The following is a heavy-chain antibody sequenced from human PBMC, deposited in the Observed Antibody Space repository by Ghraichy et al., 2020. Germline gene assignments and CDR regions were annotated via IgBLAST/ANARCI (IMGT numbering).Heavy chain of an antibody. D-gene: IGHD6-13*01. CDR1: GGSFSGYY. CDR2: INHSGST. V-gene: IGHV4-34*01. Sequence: GSLRLSCAVYGGSFSGYYWSWIRQPPGKGLEWIGEINHSGSTNYNPSLKSRVTISVDTSKNQFSLKLSSVTAADTAVYYCARGRVAAAGNWGQGTLVTVSS. CDR3: ARGRVAAAGN. J-gene: IGHJ4*02.